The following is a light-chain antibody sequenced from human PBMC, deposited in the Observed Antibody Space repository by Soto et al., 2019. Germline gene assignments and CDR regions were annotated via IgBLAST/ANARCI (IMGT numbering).Light chain of an antibody. CDR1: QSLLHTNGRNY. CDR3: QQYDNLPPMIT. CDR2: LGS. V-gene: IGKV2-28*01. J-gene: IGKJ5*01. Sequence: EIVMTQSPLSMPVTPGEPASVSCRSTQSLLHTNGRNYLDWYLQKPGQSPQLLIFLGSNRASGVPDRFSGSGSGTDFTFTISSLQPEDIATYYCQQYDNLPPMITFGQGTRLEI.